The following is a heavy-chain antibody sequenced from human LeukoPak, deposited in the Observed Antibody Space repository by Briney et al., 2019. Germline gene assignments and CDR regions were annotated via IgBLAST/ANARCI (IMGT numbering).Heavy chain of an antibody. CDR1: GYKFTNYW. V-gene: IGHV5-51*01. J-gene: IGHJ4*02. Sequence: GESLKISCKASGYKFTNYWIGWVRQMPGKGLEWMTIIYPGDSQTRYSPSFQGQVTISADKSLDTMYLQWNSLKASDTAMYYCARALRTGQGDYVPVLWGQGTPVIVSS. D-gene: IGHD4-17*01. CDR2: IYPGDSQT. CDR3: ARALRTGQGDYVPVL.